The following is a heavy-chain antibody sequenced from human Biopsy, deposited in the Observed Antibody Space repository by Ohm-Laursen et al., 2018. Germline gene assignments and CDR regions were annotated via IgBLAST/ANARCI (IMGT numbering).Heavy chain of an antibody. Sequence: SLRLSCAASGFTFHTYAMHWVRQAPGKGPEWVAHITSDTDAGTTAYAAPVKGRLTISSDDSNNTLFLQMNSLRTEGTAVYYGTAVKSPLCYGAGDRGVGYWGRGTEVTVSA. CDR3: TAVKSPLCYGAGDRGVGY. J-gene: IGHJ4*02. CDR1: GFTFHTYA. D-gene: IGHD4-17*01. CDR2: ITSDTDAGTT. V-gene: IGHV3-15*01.